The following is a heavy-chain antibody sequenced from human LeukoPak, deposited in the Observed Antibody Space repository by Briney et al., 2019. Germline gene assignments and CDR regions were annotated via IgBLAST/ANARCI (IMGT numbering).Heavy chain of an antibody. V-gene: IGHV4-61*08. D-gene: IGHD4-23*01. CDR3: ARDNYGGNYNGVDV. CDR1: GGSISSGGYY. Sequence: SETLSLTCAVSGGSISSGGYYWSWIRQPPGKGLEWIGYIYYSGSTNYNPSLKSRVTISVDTSKNQFSLKLSSVTAADTAVYYCARDNYGGNYNGVDVWGQGTTVTVSS. CDR2: IYYSGST. J-gene: IGHJ6*02.